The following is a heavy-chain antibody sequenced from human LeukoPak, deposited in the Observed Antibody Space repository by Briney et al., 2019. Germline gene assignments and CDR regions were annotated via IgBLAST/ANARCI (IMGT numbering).Heavy chain of an antibody. CDR1: GFTFSSYG. V-gene: IGHV3-30*02. Sequence: GGSLRLSCAASGFTFSSYGMHWVRQAPGKGLEWVAFIRYDGSNKYYADSVKGRFTISRDNSKNTLYLQMNSLRAEDTAVYYCARHSADYGDYEGAFDIWGQGTMVTVSS. CDR3: ARHSADYGDYEGAFDI. D-gene: IGHD4-17*01. CDR2: IRYDGSNK. J-gene: IGHJ3*02.